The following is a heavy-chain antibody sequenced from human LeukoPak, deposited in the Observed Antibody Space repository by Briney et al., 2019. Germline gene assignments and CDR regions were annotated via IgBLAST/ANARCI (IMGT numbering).Heavy chain of an antibody. CDR1: GFTFSNAW. J-gene: IGHJ3*02. V-gene: IGHV3-74*01. CDR3: ATNYDFWSGYGLDAFDI. Sequence: GGSLRLSCAASGFTFSNAWMSWVRQAPGKGLEWVGRINSDGSSTSYADSVKGRFTISRDNAKNTLYLQMNSLRAEDTAVYYCATNYDFWSGYGLDAFDIWGQGTMVTVSS. CDR2: INSDGSST. D-gene: IGHD3-3*01.